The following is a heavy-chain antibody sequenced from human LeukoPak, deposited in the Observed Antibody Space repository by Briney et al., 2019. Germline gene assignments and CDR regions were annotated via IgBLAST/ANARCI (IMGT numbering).Heavy chain of an antibody. Sequence: PSETLSLTCTVSGGSISSYYWSWIRQPPGKGLEWIGYIYYSGSTNYNPSLKSRVTISVDTSKNQFSLKLSSVTAADTAVYYYARDVAAALDYWGQGTLVTVSS. CDR3: ARDVAAALDY. J-gene: IGHJ4*02. D-gene: IGHD6-13*01. CDR1: GGSISSYY. V-gene: IGHV4-59*01. CDR2: IYYSGST.